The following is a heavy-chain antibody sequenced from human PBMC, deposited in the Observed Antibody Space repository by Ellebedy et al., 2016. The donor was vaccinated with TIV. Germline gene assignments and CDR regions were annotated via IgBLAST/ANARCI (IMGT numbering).Heavy chain of an antibody. CDR3: VRDLHGYNDQ. V-gene: IGHV3-74*01. CDR2: INPEETTT. Sequence: GESLKISCGASGFIFKNFLMHWVSQAPGKGLVWVSRINPEETTTNYADSVRGRFAISRDIAKNTVYLQMNSLRVEDTAVYYCVRDLHGYNDQWGQGTLVTVSS. D-gene: IGHD3-10*01. J-gene: IGHJ4*02. CDR1: GFIFKNFL.